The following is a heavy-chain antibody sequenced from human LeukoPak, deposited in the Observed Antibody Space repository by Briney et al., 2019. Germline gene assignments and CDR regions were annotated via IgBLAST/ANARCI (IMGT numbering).Heavy chain of an antibody. CDR1: GYTFTSYD. D-gene: IGHD4-17*01. V-gene: IGHV1-8*01. CDR2: MSPNNGDA. Sequence: ASVKVSCKTSGYTFTSYDINWVRQATGQGLEWLGWMSPNNGDAGYAQKFQGRVTMTRDTSTNTAYMELRSLRSEDTAVYFCARSRYGDYSPWGQGTLVIVSS. CDR3: ARSRYGDYSP. J-gene: IGHJ5*02.